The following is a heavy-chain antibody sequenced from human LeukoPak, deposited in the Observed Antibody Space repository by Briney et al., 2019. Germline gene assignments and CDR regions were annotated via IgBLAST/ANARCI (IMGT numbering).Heavy chain of an antibody. CDR3: ARVPSNDYGSPDY. CDR1: GYTFTGYY. V-gene: IGHV1-2*02. CDR2: INPNSGGT. Sequence: ASVKVSCKASGYTFTGYYMYWVRQAPGQGLEWMGWINPNSGGTNYAQKFQGRVTMTRDTSINTAYMELSRLRSDDTAVYYCARVPSNDYGSPDYWGQGTLVTVSS. J-gene: IGHJ4*02. D-gene: IGHD4-17*01.